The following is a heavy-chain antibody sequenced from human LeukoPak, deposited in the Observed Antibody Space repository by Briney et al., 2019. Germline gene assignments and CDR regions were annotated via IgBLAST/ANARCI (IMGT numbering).Heavy chain of an antibody. Sequence: KASETLSLTCAVSGGSISSSNWWSWVRPPPGKGLEWIGEIYHSGSTNYNPSLKSRVTISVDKSKNQFSLKLSSVTAADTAVYYCARRTVFPYYFDYWGQGTLVTVSS. D-gene: IGHD4-11*01. V-gene: IGHV4-4*02. CDR3: ARRTVFPYYFDY. J-gene: IGHJ4*02. CDR1: GGSISSSNW. CDR2: IYHSGST.